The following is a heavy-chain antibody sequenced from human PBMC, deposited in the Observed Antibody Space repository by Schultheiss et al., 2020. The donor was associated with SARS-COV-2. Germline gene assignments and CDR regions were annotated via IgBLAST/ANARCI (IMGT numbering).Heavy chain of an antibody. CDR2: IYYSGTT. D-gene: IGHD2-2*01. J-gene: IGHJ6*03. Sequence: SETLSLTCTVSGGSISSSSYYWGWIRQPPGKGLEWIGSIYYSGTTNYNPSLKSRVTISVDTSKNQFSLRLTSVTAADTAVYYCARDVVVPAAKGRYYYYMDVWGKGTTVTVSS. V-gene: IGHV4-39*07. CDR3: ARDVVVPAAKGRYYYYMDV. CDR1: GGSISSSSYY.